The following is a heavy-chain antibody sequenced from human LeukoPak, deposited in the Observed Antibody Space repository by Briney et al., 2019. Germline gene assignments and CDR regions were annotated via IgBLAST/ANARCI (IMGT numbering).Heavy chain of an antibody. CDR2: IYHSGTT. J-gene: IGHJ4*02. CDR3: ARDPLDIVMVTPIRGGLDY. D-gene: IGHD2-21*02. CDR1: GGSISNSNW. Sequence: SGTLSLTCAVSGGSISNSNWWSWVRQPPGKGLEWIGEIYHSGTTNYNPSLKSRVTISVDKSKNQFSLKLSSVTAADTAVYYCARDPLDIVMVTPIRGGLDYWGREPWSPSPQ. V-gene: IGHV4-4*02.